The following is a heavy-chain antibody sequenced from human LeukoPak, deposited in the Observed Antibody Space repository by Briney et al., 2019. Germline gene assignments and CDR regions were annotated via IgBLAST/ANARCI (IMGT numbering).Heavy chain of an antibody. CDR1: GYTFTAYY. CDR2: INPNSGTT. Sequence: ASVTVSCTASGYTFTAYYMHWVRQAPGQGLEWMGWINPNSGTTNYAQKFQDWVTMTSDTSISTAYLELTRLKSDDTAVYYCARYSWDAFDIWGQGTMVTVSS. J-gene: IGHJ3*02. CDR3: ARYSWDAFDI. D-gene: IGHD2-21*01. V-gene: IGHV1-2*04.